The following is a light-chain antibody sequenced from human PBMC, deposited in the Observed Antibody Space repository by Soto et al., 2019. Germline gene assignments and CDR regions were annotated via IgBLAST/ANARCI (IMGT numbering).Light chain of an antibody. CDR2: GAS. CDR3: HQYRSSPQT. Sequence: EIVLTQSPATLSLSPGERATLSFSSSQSVSSSYLAWYQQKPGQAPRLLIYGASSRATGIPDRFSGSGSGTDFTLTISRLEPEDFAVYFCHQYRSSPQTFGQGTKVDIK. J-gene: IGKJ1*01. V-gene: IGKV3-20*01. CDR1: QSVSSSY.